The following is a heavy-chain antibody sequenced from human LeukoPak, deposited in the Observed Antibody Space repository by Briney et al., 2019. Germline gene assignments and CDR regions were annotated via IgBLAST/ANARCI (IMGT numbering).Heavy chain of an antibody. CDR1: GFTFGDYA. CDR2: IRSKAYGGTT. Sequence: GGSLRLSCTASGFTFGDYAMSWVRQALGKGLEWVGCIRSKAYGGTTEYAASVKGRFTISRDDSKSIAYLQMNSLKTEDTAVYYCTRDTTSSWYAYGMDVWGQGTTVTVSS. CDR3: TRDTTSSWYAYGMDV. J-gene: IGHJ6*02. V-gene: IGHV3-49*04. D-gene: IGHD6-13*01.